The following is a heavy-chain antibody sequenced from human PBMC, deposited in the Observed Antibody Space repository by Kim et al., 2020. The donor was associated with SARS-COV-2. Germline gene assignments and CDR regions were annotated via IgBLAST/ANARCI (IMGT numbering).Heavy chain of an antibody. Sequence: GESLKISCKGSGYSFTSYWISWVRQMPGKGLEWMGRIDPSDSYTNYSPSFQGHVTISADKSISTAYLQWSSLKASDTAMYYCASAGAYGSGTVSPPNFDYWGQGTLVTVSS. D-gene: IGHD3-10*01. CDR1: GYSFTSYW. CDR3: ASAGAYGSGTVSPPNFDY. J-gene: IGHJ4*02. CDR2: IDPSDSYT. V-gene: IGHV5-10-1*01.